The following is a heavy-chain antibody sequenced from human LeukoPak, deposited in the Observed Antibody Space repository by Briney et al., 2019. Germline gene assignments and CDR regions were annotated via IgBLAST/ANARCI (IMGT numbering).Heavy chain of an antibody. CDR2: IYYSGST. V-gene: IGHV4-59*08. Sequence: PSETLSLTCTVSGGSISTSGWTWIRQPPGKGLEWIGYIYYSGSTNYNPSLKSRVTISVDTSKNQFSLKLSSVTAADTAVYYCARLTRDGYNSAQKFDYWGQGTLVTVSS. J-gene: IGHJ4*02. D-gene: IGHD5-24*01. CDR1: GGSISTSG. CDR3: ARLTRDGYNSAQKFDY.